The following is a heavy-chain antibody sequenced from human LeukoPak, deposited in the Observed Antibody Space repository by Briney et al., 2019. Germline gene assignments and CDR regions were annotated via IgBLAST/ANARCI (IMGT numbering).Heavy chain of an antibody. Sequence: SQTLSLTCTVSGGSISSGSYYWSWIRQPAGKGLEWIGHIYTSGSTNYNPSLKSRVTISVDTSKNQFSLKLSSVTAADTAVYYCARDVVLIKPKPLLSHLYMDVWGKGTAVTISS. J-gene: IGHJ6*03. CDR2: IYTSGST. CDR3: ARDVVLIKPKPLLSHLYMDV. V-gene: IGHV4-61*09. D-gene: IGHD3-22*01. CDR1: GGSISSGSYY.